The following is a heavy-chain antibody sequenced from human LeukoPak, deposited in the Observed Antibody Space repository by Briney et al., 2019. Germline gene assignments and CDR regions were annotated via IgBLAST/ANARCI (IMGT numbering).Heavy chain of an antibody. D-gene: IGHD2-15*01. Sequence: ASVKVSCKASGYTFTSYAMNWVRQAPGQGLEWMGWINTNTGNPTYAQGFTGRSVFSLDTSVSTAYLQISSLKAEDTAVYYCARGTGPVPDFVAATPEVVFDPWGQGTLVTVSS. J-gene: IGHJ5*02. CDR3: ARGTGPVPDFVAATPEVVFDP. CDR1: GYTFTSYA. CDR2: INTNTGNP. V-gene: IGHV7-4-1*02.